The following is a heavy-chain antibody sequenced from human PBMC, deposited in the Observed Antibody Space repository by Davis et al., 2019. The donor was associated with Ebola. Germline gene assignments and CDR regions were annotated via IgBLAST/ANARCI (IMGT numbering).Heavy chain of an antibody. CDR1: GGSFSGYH. Sequence: SQTLSLTCAVYGGSFSGYHWTWIRQPPGKGLEWIGEINHSGSSNYNPSLKSRVTISVDTSKNQFSLKLTSVTAADTAVYYCARDWWVLVPAAMSDYYYYYGMDVWGQGTTVTVSS. J-gene: IGHJ6*02. CDR2: INHSGSS. V-gene: IGHV4-34*01. CDR3: ARDWWVLVPAAMSDYYYYYGMDV. D-gene: IGHD2-2*01.